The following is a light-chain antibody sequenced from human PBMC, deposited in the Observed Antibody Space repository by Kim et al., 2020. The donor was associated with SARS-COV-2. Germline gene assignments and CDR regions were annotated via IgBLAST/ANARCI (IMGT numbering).Light chain of an antibody. V-gene: IGKV3-20*01. J-gene: IGKJ2*01. Sequence: EVVLTQSPGTLSLSPGERATLSCRASQSVYSGYFGWYQQKPGQAPRLLIYGASNRATGIPDRFSGSGSGSDFSLTISRLEPEDFAVYYCQQYTESSFTFGQGNKLEIK. CDR3: QQYTESSFT. CDR2: GAS. CDR1: QSVYSGY.